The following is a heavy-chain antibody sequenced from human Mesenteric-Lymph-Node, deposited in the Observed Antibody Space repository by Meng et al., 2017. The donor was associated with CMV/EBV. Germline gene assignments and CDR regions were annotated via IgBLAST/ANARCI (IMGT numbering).Heavy chain of an antibody. Sequence: GSLRLSCTFSGGSISSGDYYWNWVRQPPGKGLEWIGQTWFGRGTNYNPSLKSRLTISLDTSKNQFTLQLSSVTAADTAIYYCASLIAGGGGRGNWGQGTLVTVSS. J-gene: IGHJ4*02. V-gene: IGHV4-61*08. CDR1: GGSISSGDYY. CDR3: ASLIAGGGGRGN. D-gene: IGHD1-26*01. CDR2: TWFGRGT.